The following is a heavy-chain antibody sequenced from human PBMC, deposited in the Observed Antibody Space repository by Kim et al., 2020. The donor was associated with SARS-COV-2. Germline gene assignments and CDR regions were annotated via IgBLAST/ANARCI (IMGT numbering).Heavy chain of an antibody. V-gene: IGHV3-23*01. CDR1: GFTFSNYA. CDR3: AKGYCNNGVCYADY. J-gene: IGHJ4*02. D-gene: IGHD2-8*01. CDR2: IGGSGGST. Sequence: GGSLRLSCAASGFTFSNYAMSWVCQAPEKGLEWVSTIGGSGGSTYYADSVKGRFTVSRDDSKNTLYLQMNGLRAEDTAVYYCAKGYCNNGVCYADYWGQGTLVTVSS.